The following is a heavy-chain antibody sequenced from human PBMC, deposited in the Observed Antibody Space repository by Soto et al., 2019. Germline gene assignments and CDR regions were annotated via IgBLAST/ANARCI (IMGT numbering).Heavy chain of an antibody. Sequence: ASVKVSCKASGYTFTGYYMHWVRQAPGQGLEWMGWINPNSGGTNYAQKFQGWVTMTRDTSISTAYMELSRLRSDDTAVYYCAREGWAYCSSTSCYMSQASGMDVWGKGTRVTVSS. CDR3: AREGWAYCSSTSCYMSQASGMDV. CDR1: GYTFTGYY. CDR2: INPNSGGT. J-gene: IGHJ6*04. V-gene: IGHV1-2*04. D-gene: IGHD2-2*02.